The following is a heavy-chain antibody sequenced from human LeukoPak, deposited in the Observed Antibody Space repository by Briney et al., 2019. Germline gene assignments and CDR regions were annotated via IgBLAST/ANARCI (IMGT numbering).Heavy chain of an antibody. V-gene: IGHV3-48*03. CDR3: ASLYYDFWSGYLDY. Sequence: GSLRLSCAASGFTFSSYEMNWVRQAPGTGLEWVSYISSSGSTIYYADSVKGRFTISRDNAKNSLYLQMNSLRAEDTAVYYCASLYYDFWSGYLDYWGQGTLVTVSS. CDR1: GFTFSSYE. D-gene: IGHD3-3*01. CDR2: ISSSGSTI. J-gene: IGHJ4*02.